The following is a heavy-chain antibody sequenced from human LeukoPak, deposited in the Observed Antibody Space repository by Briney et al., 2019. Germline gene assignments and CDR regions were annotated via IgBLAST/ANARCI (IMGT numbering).Heavy chain of an antibody. Sequence: SVKVSCKASGGTFISYAISWVRQAPGQGLEWMGGIIPIFGTANYAQKFQGRVTITADKSTSTAYMELSSLRSEDTAVYYCASPYYDILTGYYLDAFDIWGQGTMVTVSS. CDR3: ASPYYDILTGYYLDAFDI. D-gene: IGHD3-9*01. J-gene: IGHJ3*02. V-gene: IGHV1-69*06. CDR1: GGTFISYA. CDR2: IIPIFGTA.